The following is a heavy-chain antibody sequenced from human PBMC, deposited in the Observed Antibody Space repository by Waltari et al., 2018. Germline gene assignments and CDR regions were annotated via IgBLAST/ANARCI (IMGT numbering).Heavy chain of an antibody. D-gene: IGHD3-10*01. CDR1: GFTFNRFN. J-gene: IGHJ6*02. Sequence: EVQLVESGGGLVQPGGSLRLSCAASGFTFNRFNMIWVRQAPGKGLEWVSDISSVSTVIVYAASVKGRFITARDNAKKSLYLQMRDLRVEDTGVYFCAKENVPGADRGIFDPLYYGMDVWGQGTTVAVS. V-gene: IGHV3-48*01. CDR3: AKENVPGADRGIFDPLYYGMDV. CDR2: ISSVSTVI.